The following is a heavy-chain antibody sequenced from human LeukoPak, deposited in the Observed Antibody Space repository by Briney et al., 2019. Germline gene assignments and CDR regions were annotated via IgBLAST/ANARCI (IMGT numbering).Heavy chain of an antibody. CDR1: GFTFRTYS. J-gene: IGHJ6*02. CDR3: ARDPASTDSYYYGMDV. D-gene: IGHD2-15*01. Sequence: GGSLRLSCAASGFTFRTYSMNWVRQAPGKGLEWVSSITNSSSYTYYADSVKGRFTISRDNAKNSLYLQMNSLRAEDTAVYYCARDPASTDSYYYGMDVWGQGTTVTVSS. CDR2: ITNSSSYT. V-gene: IGHV3-21*01.